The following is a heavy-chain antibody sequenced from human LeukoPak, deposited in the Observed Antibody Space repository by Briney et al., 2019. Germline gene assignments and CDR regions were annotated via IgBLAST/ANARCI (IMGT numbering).Heavy chain of an antibody. J-gene: IGHJ4*02. CDR3: ARVVTYYYDPANDY. D-gene: IGHD3-22*01. CDR1: GYTFTGYY. V-gene: IGHV1-2*02. CDR2: INPNSGGT. Sequence: ASVKVSCKASGYTFTGYYMHWVRQAPGQGLEWMGWINPNSGGTNYAQKFQGRVTMTRDTSISTAYMELSRLRSDDTAVYYCARVVTYYYDPANDYWGQGTLVTVSS.